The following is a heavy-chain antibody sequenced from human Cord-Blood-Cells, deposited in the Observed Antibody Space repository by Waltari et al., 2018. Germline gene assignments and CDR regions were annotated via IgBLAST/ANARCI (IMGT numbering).Heavy chain of an antibody. J-gene: IGHJ4*02. V-gene: IGHV1-69*01. CDR2: FIPIFGTA. D-gene: IGHD3-3*01. CDR3: ARSSFAYYDFWSGYYFDY. Sequence: QVQLVQSGAEVKKPGSSVKVSCKASGGPFSSYAISWVRQAPGHGREWMGVFIPIFGTASYAQKFQGRVTITADESTSTAYMELSSLRSEDTAVYYCARSSFAYYDFWSGYYFDYWGQGTLVTVSS. CDR1: GGPFSSYA.